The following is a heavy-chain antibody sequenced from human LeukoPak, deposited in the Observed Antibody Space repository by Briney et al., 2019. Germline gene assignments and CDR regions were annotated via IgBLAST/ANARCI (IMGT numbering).Heavy chain of an antibody. Sequence: SQTLSLTCAISGDSLFSNGVAWNWIRQSPLRGLEWLGRTFCTSKCYNEYAVYVRSRVTINPDTSKNQFSLQLSSLTPEDSAIYYCARGHNSAFDIWAKGQWSPSLQ. V-gene: IGHV6-1*01. J-gene: IGHJ3*02. CDR1: GDSLFSNGVA. CDR3: ARGHNSAFDI. CDR2: TFCTSKCYN. D-gene: IGHD1-1*01.